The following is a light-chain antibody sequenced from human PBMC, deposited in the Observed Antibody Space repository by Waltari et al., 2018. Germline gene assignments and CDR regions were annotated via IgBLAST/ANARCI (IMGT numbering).Light chain of an antibody. CDR3: QQYGNSGS. CDR2: AAS. Sequence: EIVLTQSPGTLPLSPGETDTLSCRASQTVTRSYLTWYQHKPGQAPRLLIYAASSRASGVPDRFSGSGSGTEFTLTISRLEPEDFAVYYCQQYGNSGSFGPGTTVDI. V-gene: IGKV3-20*01. CDR1: QTVTRSY. J-gene: IGKJ3*01.